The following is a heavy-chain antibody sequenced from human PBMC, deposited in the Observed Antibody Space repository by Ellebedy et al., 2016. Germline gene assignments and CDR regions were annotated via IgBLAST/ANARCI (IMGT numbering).Heavy chain of an antibody. CDR2: ISGSGGST. V-gene: IGHV3-23*01. Sequence: GGSLRLSXAASGFTFSSYAMSWVRQAPGKGLEWVSAISGSGGSTYYADSVKGRFTISRDNSKNTLYLQMNSLRAEDTAVYYCAKDYRGIVAAQYYFDYWGQGTLVTVSS. CDR3: AKDYRGIVAAQYYFDY. CDR1: GFTFSSYA. J-gene: IGHJ4*02. D-gene: IGHD5-12*01.